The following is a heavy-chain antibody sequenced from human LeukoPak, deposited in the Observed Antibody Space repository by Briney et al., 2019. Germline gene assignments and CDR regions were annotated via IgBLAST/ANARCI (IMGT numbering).Heavy chain of an antibody. J-gene: IGHJ4*02. CDR3: AKDARGWFGEFAN. CDR2: IYYSGNT. Sequence: SETLSLTCTVSGGSISSSSYYWGWIRQPPGKGLEWIGSIYYSGNTYYNPSLKSRVTISVDTSKNQFSLKLSSVTAADTAVYYCAKDARGWFGEFANWGQGTLVTVSS. CDR1: GGSISSSSYY. V-gene: IGHV4-39*02. D-gene: IGHD3-10*01.